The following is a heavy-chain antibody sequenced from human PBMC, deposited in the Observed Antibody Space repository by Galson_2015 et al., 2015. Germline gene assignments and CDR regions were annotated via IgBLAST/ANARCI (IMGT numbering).Heavy chain of an antibody. J-gene: IGHJ4*02. Sequence: SLRLSCAPTGFTFSTSWMTWVRQVPGKGLEWVANIKEDGSEKNYADSVKGRFTISRDNAKNSLYLQMNSLRAEDTATYYCARDRLALKHCGQGTLVTVST. CDR3: ARDRLALKH. CDR2: IKEDGSEK. CDR1: GFTFSTSW. V-gene: IGHV3-7*01. D-gene: IGHD3-9*01.